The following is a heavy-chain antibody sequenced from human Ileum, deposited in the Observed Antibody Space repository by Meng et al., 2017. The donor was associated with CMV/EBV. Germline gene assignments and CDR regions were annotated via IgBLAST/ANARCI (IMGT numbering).Heavy chain of an antibody. CDR3: AGDEGAYAMDV. J-gene: IGHJ6*02. V-gene: IGHV4-31*03. CDR2: IYYSGYT. Sequence: SETLSLTCTVSGDSISRGAYYWGWIRQHPGKGLEWIGYIYYSGYTSYNPSLRGRVTISLDTSKNQVYLRLTSVTAADAAVYYCAGDEGAYAMDVWGQGTTVTVSS. CDR1: GDSISRGAYY.